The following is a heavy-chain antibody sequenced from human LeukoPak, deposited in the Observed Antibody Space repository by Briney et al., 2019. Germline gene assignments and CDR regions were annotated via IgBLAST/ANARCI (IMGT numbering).Heavy chain of an antibody. Sequence: ASVKVSCKASGYTFTSYYMHWVRQATGQRLAWMGWINPNSGGTNYAQKFQGRVTMTRDTSISTAYMELGRLRSDDTAVYYCARDHDILTGYYRSHDFYYYMDVWGKGTTVTISS. V-gene: IGHV1-2*02. CDR2: INPNSGGT. CDR1: GYTFTSYY. CDR3: ARDHDILTGYYRSHDFYYYMDV. J-gene: IGHJ6*03. D-gene: IGHD3-9*01.